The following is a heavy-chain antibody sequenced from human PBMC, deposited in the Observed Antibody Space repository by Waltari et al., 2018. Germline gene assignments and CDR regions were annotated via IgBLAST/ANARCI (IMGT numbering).Heavy chain of an antibody. V-gene: IGHV5-51*01. CDR2: IYPGDSDT. D-gene: IGHD3-9*01. J-gene: IGHJ4*02. Sequence: EVQLVQSGAEVKKPGESLKISCQGSGYMFTSYWIAWVRQMPGKGLDWMGIIYPGDSDTRYSPSFQGQVTISVDKSISTAYLQWSSLKASDTAMYYCARTNTYYDVLTGYYNFWGQGTLVTVSS. CDR3: ARTNTYYDVLTGYYNF. CDR1: GYMFTSYW.